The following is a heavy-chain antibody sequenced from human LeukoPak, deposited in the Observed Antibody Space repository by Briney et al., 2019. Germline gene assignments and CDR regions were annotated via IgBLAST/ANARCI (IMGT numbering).Heavy chain of an antibody. CDR3: AKGGLRSSWYGGGDAFDI. D-gene: IGHD6-13*01. CDR1: GFTVSSNY. Sequence: GGSLRLSCAASGFTVSSNYMSCVSQAPGKGMEWVSATRVSGGSTYYADSVNDWLTLSRYNSKNTLYLQMNSLRAEDTAVYYCAKGGLRSSWYGGGDAFDIWGQGTMVTVSS. CDR2: TRVSGGST. J-gene: IGHJ3*02. V-gene: IGHV3-23*01.